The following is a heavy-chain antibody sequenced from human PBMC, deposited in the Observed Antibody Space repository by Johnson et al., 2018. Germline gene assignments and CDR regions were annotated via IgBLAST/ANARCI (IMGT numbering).Heavy chain of an antibody. Sequence: QVQLVQSGGGVVQPGRSXRLSCAASGFSFTTFGMHWVRQAPGKGLEWVAVISYDGGYKYYADSVKGRFTISRDTSKNTLFLKMSRLRTEDTAVYYCAKEKITYSSGLSHFDFWGQGTLVTVSS. CDR2: ISYDGGYK. CDR1: GFSFTTFG. J-gene: IGHJ4*02. CDR3: AKEKITYSSGLSHFDF. D-gene: IGHD6-19*01. V-gene: IGHV3-30*18.